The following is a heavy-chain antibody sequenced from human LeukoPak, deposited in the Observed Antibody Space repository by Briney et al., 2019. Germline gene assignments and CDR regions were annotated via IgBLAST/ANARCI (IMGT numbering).Heavy chain of an antibody. D-gene: IGHD3-3*01. CDR3: ARALDFWSGYYVS. V-gene: IGHV3-53*01. J-gene: IGHJ5*02. Sequence: GGSLRLSCAASGFTVSSNYMSWVRQAPGKGLEWVLVIYSGGSTYYADSAKGRFTISRDNPKNTLYLQMNSLRAEDTAVYYCARALDFWSGYYVSWGQGTLVTVSS. CDR1: GFTVSSNY. CDR2: IYSGGST.